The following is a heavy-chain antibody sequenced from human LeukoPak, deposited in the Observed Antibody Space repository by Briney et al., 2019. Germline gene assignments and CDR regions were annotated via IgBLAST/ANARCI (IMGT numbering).Heavy chain of an antibody. CDR3: ARAPSIAAAGTVLPFDY. CDR1: GGTFSSYA. V-gene: IGHV1-69*05. J-gene: IGHJ4*02. Sequence: ASVKVSCKASGGTFSSYAISWVRQAPGQGLEWMGGIIPIFGTANYAQKFQGRVTITRDTSASTAYMELSSLRSEDTAVYYCARAPSIAAAGTVLPFDYWGQGTLVTVSS. CDR2: IIPIFGTA. D-gene: IGHD6-13*01.